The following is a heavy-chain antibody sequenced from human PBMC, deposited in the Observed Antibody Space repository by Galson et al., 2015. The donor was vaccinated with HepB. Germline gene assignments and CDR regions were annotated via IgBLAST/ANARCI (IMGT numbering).Heavy chain of an antibody. CDR3: ARNPASYDYFNMDV. J-gene: IGHJ6*02. V-gene: IGHV3-48*01. CDR2: IRAGSTTV. Sequence: SLRLSCAASGVTIPSYSMNWVRKAPGKGLEWLAYIRAGSTTVYYAASLRGRFTISRDNAKNFLYLHMNSLRGEDTAVYYCARNPASYDYFNMDVWGHGTTVTVSS. CDR1: GVTIPSYS.